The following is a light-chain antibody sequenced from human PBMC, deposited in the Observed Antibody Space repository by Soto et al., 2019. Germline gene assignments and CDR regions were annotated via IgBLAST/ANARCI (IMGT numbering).Light chain of an antibody. J-gene: IGLJ2*01. CDR2: GDT. CDR3: ATWDDSLNGVV. V-gene: IGLV1-44*01. Sequence: QSVLTQPPSASGTPGQRVTISCSGSSPNIGGNTVKWYQQVPGTAPKLLIHGDTLRPSGVPDRFSGSKSGTSASLAISGLQSEDEAEYYCATWDDSLNGVVFGGGTK. CDR1: SPNIGGNT.